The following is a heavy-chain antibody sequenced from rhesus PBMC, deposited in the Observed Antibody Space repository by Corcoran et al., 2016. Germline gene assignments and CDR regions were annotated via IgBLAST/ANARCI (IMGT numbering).Heavy chain of an antibody. CDR3: AREYCTSTTCYPFDY. CDR2: IDSSGST. D-gene: IGHD2-2*01. Sequence: QVQLQESGPGLVMPSETLSLTCAVSGGSISSSYWSWIRQAPGKGLEWIGRIDSSGSTYHNPSLKRRVTLSVDTSKNQLSLKLSAVTAADTAVYYCAREYCTSTTCYPFDYWGQGVLVTVSS. J-gene: IGHJ4*01. V-gene: IGHV4S11*01. CDR1: GGSISSSY.